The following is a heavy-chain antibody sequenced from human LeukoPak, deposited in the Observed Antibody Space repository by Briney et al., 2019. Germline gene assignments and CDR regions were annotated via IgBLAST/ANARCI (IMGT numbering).Heavy chain of an antibody. CDR2: IYYSGST. J-gene: IGHJ4*02. CDR3: ASLYSSGWYGFDY. V-gene: IGHV4-39*01. CDR1: GGSISSSSYY. Sequence: SETLSLTCTVSGGSISSSSYYWGWIRQPPGKWLEWIGSIYYSGSTYYNPSLKSRVTISVDTSKNQFSLKLSSVTAADTAVYYCASLYSSGWYGFDYWGQGTLVTVSS. D-gene: IGHD6-19*01.